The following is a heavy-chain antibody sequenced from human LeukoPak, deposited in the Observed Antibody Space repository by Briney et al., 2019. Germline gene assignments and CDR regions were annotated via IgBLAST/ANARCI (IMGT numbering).Heavy chain of an antibody. D-gene: IGHD3-10*01. CDR2: ISGSGDNT. V-gene: IGHV3-23*01. CDR3: AKISRLYGYYFDY. CDR1: GFTFYTYA. J-gene: IGHJ4*02. Sequence: PGGSLRLSCAASGFTFYTYAMTWVRQAPGKGLEWVSSISGSGDNTYYADSVKGRFTVSRDNSKNTLYLQMNSLRAEDTAVYYCAKISRLYGYYFDYWGQGTLVTVSS.